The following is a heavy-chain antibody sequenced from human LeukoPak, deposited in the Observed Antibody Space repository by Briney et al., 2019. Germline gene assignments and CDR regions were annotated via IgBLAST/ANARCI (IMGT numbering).Heavy chain of an antibody. V-gene: IGHV3-30-3*01. J-gene: IGHJ4*02. D-gene: IGHD1-26*01. CDR1: GFTFSSYA. Sequence: GGSLRLSCAASGFTFSSYAMHWVRQAPGKGLEWVAVISYDGSNKYYADSVKGLFTISRDNSKNTLYLQMNSLRAEDTAVYYCARDVWELQAPDYWGQGTLVTVSS. CDR3: ARDVWELQAPDY. CDR2: ISYDGSNK.